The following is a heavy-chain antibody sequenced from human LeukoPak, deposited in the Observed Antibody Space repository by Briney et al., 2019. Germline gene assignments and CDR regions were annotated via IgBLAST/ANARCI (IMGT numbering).Heavy chain of an antibody. CDR1: GFTFGDYA. CDR3: TRDRGAYNLYDY. D-gene: IGHD1-1*01. Sequence: GGSLRLSCTASGFTFGDYAMSWIRQAPGKGLEWVGFIRSKAYGETADYAASVKGRFTISRDDSKAIAYLQMNSPKTEDTAVYHCTRDRGAYNLYDYWGQGTLVTVSS. CDR2: IRSKAYGETA. J-gene: IGHJ4*02. V-gene: IGHV3-49*03.